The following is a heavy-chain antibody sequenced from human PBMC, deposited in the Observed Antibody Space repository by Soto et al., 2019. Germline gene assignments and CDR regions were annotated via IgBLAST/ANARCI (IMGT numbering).Heavy chain of an antibody. CDR1: GYSFTRYV. D-gene: IGHD6-13*01. V-gene: IGHV1-18*01. Sequence: SSVNVSCKAAGYSFTRYVISCVRQTPGQGLEWMGWISAYNGNTNYAQKLQGRVTMTTDTSTSTAYMEMTSLRSDDTAVYYSARGRRQQLVYHSDLFDPWDQGTLAPVSS. J-gene: IGHJ4*03. CDR3: ARGRRQQLVYHSDLFDP. CDR2: ISAYNGNT.